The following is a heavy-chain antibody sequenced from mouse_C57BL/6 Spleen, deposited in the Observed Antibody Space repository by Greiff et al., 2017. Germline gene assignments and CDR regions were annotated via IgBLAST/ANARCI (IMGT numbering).Heavy chain of an antibody. CDR3: ARISIYDGYPYYAMDY. Sequence: EVKLQESGAELVKPGASVKLSCTASGFNIKDYYMHWVKQRTEQGLEWIGRIDPEDGETKYAPKFQGTATITADTSSNTAYLQLSSLTSEDTAVYYCARISIYDGYPYYAMDYWGQGTSVTVSS. CDR1: GFNIKDYY. CDR2: IDPEDGET. V-gene: IGHV14-2*01. J-gene: IGHJ4*01. D-gene: IGHD2-3*01.